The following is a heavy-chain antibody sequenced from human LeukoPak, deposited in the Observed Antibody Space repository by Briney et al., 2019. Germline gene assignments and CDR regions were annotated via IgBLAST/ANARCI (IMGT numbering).Heavy chain of an antibody. CDR3: ARDRHCANGVCHSPPGMDV. Sequence: PGRSLRLSCAASGFTFSSYGMHRVRQAPGKGLEWVADIWFDGKNEHFADSVKGRFTISRDNSKNTMYLQINSLRAEDTAVYYCARDRHCANGVCHSPPGMDVWGQGTTVTVSS. CDR2: IWFDGKNE. D-gene: IGHD2-8*01. CDR1: GFTFSSYG. J-gene: IGHJ6*02. V-gene: IGHV3-33*01.